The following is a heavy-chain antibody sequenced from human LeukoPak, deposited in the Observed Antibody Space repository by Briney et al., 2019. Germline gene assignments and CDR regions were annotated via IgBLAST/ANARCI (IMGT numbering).Heavy chain of an antibody. Sequence: SETLSLTCTVSGGSISSSSYYWGWIRQPPGKGLEWIGSIYYSGSTYYNPSLKSRVTISVDTSKNQFSLKLSSVTAADTAVYYCARRKGGSEAVDYWGQGTLVTVSS. J-gene: IGHJ4*02. CDR2: IYYSGST. CDR3: ARRKGGSEAVDY. V-gene: IGHV4-39*07. D-gene: IGHD5-12*01. CDR1: GGSISSSSYY.